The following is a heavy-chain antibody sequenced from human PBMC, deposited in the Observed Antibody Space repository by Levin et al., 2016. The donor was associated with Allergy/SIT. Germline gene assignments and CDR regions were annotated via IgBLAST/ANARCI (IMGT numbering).Heavy chain of an antibody. Sequence: VRQAPGKGLEWVSAISGSGGSTYYADSVKGRFTISRDNSKNTLYLQMNSLRAEDTAVYYCAKDVDFIVVVPAAPGVADYWGQGTLVTVSS. CDR2: ISGSGGST. V-gene: IGHV3-23*01. J-gene: IGHJ4*02. CDR3: AKDVDFIVVVPAAPGVADY. D-gene: IGHD2-2*01.